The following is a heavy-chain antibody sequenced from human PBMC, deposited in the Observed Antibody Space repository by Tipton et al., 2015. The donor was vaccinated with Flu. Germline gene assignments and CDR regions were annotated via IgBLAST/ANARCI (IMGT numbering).Heavy chain of an antibody. V-gene: IGHV4-59*01. Sequence: TLSLTCTVSGGSISSYYWSWIRQPPGKGLEWIGYIYYSGSTNYNPSLKSRVTISVDTSKNQFSLKLSSVTAADTAVYYCARGIAVAREAWSYFDLWGRGTLVTVSS. CDR3: ARGIAVAREAWSYFDL. J-gene: IGHJ2*01. D-gene: IGHD6-19*01. CDR2: IYYSGST. CDR1: GGSISSYY.